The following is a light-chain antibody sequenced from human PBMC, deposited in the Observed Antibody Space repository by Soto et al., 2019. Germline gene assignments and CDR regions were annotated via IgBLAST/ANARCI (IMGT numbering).Light chain of an antibody. CDR1: ASDVGAYDY. V-gene: IGLV2-14*01. Sequence: QSALTQPASVSGSPGLSITISCTGTASDVGAYDYVSWYQHHPGKAPKLMIYEVNNRPSGVSYRFSGSKSGNTASLTISGLQAEDEADYYCSSYTRSTTLVFGGGTQLTVL. CDR3: SSYTRSTTLV. CDR2: EVN. J-gene: IGLJ2*01.